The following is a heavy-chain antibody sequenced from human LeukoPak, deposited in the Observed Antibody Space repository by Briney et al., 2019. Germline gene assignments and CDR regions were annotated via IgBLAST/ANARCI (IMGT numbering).Heavy chain of an antibody. CDR3: ARDRGHVGGYSGYDGFDY. CDR1: GYTFTGYY. D-gene: IGHD5-12*01. V-gene: IGHV1-2*02. CDR2: INPNSGGT. J-gene: IGHJ4*02. Sequence: ASVKVSCKASGYTFTGYYMHWVRQAPGQELEWMGWINPNSGGTNYAQKFQGRVTMTRDTSISTAYMELSRLRSDDTAVYYCARDRGHVGGYSGYDGFDYWGQGTLVTVSS.